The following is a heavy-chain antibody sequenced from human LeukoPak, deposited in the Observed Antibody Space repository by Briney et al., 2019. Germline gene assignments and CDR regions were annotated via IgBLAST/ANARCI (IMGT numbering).Heavy chain of an antibody. Sequence: PGGSLRLSCAASGFTFSTYGMHWVRQAPGKGLEWVAVIWYDGSNKYYADSVKGRFTISRDNSKNTLYLQMNSLRAEDTAVYDCAKDGQGGTENYFDYWGQGTLVTVSS. CDR2: IWYDGSNK. V-gene: IGHV3-33*06. CDR3: AKDGQGGTENYFDY. D-gene: IGHD3-16*01. J-gene: IGHJ4*02. CDR1: GFTFSTYG.